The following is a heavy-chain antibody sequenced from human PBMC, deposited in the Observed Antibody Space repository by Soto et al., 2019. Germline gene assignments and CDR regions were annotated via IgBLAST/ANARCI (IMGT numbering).Heavy chain of an antibody. CDR3: AKDSWAIFGVPAGEYYAMDV. D-gene: IGHD3-3*01. V-gene: IGHV3-23*01. CDR1: GFTFENYA. Sequence: GGSLRLSCVASGFTFENYAMSWVRQAPGKGLEWVSAISGSGGTTYYSDSVKGRFTISKDNSKNTVYLQMNDLRVEDAAEYFCAKDSWAIFGVPAGEYYAMDVWGQGTTVTVSS. CDR2: ISGSGGTT. J-gene: IGHJ6*02.